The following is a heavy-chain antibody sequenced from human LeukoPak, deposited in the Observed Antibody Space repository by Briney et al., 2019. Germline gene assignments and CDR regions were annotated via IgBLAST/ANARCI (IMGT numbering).Heavy chain of an antibody. Sequence: SETLSLTCTVSGGSISSSSYYWGWIRQPPGKGLEWIGSIYYSGSTYYNPSLKSRVTISVDTSKNQFSLKLSSVTAADTAVYYCARLRVGATLNYYYYMDVWGKGTTVTISS. CDR2: IYYSGST. V-gene: IGHV4-39*01. J-gene: IGHJ6*03. CDR1: GGSISSSSYY. D-gene: IGHD1-26*01. CDR3: ARLRVGATLNYYYYMDV.